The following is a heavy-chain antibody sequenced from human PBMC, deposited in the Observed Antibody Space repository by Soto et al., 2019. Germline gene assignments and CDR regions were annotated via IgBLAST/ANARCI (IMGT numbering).Heavy chain of an antibody. V-gene: IGHV1-2*02. D-gene: IGHD3-22*01. CDR2: INPNSGGT. J-gene: IGHJ4*02. CDR1: GYTFTGYY. Sequence: ASVKVSCTASGYTFTGYYMHWVRQAPGQGLEWMGWINPNSGGTNYAQKFQGRVTMTRDTSISTAYMELNSLRAEDAAIYYCAKSPKVISTSFDYWGQGSLVTVSS. CDR3: AKSPKVISTSFDY.